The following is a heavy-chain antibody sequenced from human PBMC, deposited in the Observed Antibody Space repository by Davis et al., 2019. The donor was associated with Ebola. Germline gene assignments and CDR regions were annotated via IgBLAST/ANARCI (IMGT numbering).Heavy chain of an antibody. CDR1: GYTFTNYY. J-gene: IGHJ5*02. D-gene: IGHD2/OR15-2a*01. V-gene: IGHV1-2*02. CDR2: IIPNSGVA. CDR3: ARYNSTRAKWFDP. Sequence: ASVKVSCKASGYTFTNYYIHWVRQAPGQGLEWMGWIIPNSGVANFAQKFQGRVTMTRNTATNTTYMELHRLQPDDTAVYYCARYNSTRAKWFDPWGQGTRVIVSS.